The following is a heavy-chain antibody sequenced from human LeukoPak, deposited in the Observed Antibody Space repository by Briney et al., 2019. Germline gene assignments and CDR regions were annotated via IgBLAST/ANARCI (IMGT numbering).Heavy chain of an antibody. CDR3: ARTDYALNWFDP. CDR2: IIPISGSA. V-gene: IGHV1-69*06. D-gene: IGHD4-17*01. CDR1: GGIFSTYG. J-gene: IGHJ5*02. Sequence: ASVKVSCKASGGIFSTYGISWVRQAPGQGLEWMGGIIPISGSANYAPKFQGRVTFTADKSTSTAYMELSSLRSEDTAVYYCARTDYALNWFDPWGQGTLVTVSS.